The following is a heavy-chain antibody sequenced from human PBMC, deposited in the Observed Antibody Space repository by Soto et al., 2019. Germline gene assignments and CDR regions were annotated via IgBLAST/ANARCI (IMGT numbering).Heavy chain of an antibody. D-gene: IGHD3-22*01. V-gene: IGHV4-4*07. CDR3: ARDRTMIVVDPDAFDI. J-gene: IGHJ3*02. CDR2: IYTSGST. Sequence: QVQLQESGPGLVKPSETLSLTCTVSGGSISSYYWSWIRQPAGKGLEWIGRIYTSGSTNYNPSLKSRVTMSVDTSKNQCSLKLSSVTAADTAVYYCARDRTMIVVDPDAFDIWGQGTMVTVSS. CDR1: GGSISSYY.